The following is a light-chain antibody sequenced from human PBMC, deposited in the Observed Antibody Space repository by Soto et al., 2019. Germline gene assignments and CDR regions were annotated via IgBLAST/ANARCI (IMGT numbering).Light chain of an antibody. V-gene: IGLV2-8*01. CDR3: SSYARRNNLL. Sequence: QSALTQPPSASGSPGQSVTISCTGTSSDIGDYDYVSWYQQHPGKAPKLITYEVTKRPSGVPDRFSGSKSGNSASLTVSGLQAEDEGDYFCSSYARRNNLLFGGGTKLTVL. J-gene: IGLJ2*01. CDR2: EVT. CDR1: SSDIGDYDY.